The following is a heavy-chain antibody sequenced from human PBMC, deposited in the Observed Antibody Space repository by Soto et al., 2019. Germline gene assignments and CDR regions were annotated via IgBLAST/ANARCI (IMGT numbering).Heavy chain of an antibody. D-gene: IGHD4-17*01. V-gene: IGHV4-39*01. CDR1: GGSVTNSGYY. CDR2: VYYRGRS. Sequence: PSETLSLTCTVSGGSVTNSGYYWGWIRQSPGKGLEWIGSVYYRGRSYSKSSVKSRVTISVDTSKNRFSLSLNSVTASDTAVYFCVSQRTTVPTQAYFDYWGPGALVTVSS. CDR3: VSQRTTVPTQAYFDY. J-gene: IGHJ4*02.